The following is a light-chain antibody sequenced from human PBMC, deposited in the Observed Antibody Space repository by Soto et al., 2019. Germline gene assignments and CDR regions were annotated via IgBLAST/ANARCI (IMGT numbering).Light chain of an antibody. V-gene: IGLV2-14*01. CDR3: NSYTNGSAVV. J-gene: IGLJ2*01. CDR1: RDDIGAYDY. Sequence: QSVLTQPASVSGSPGQSITISCAGTRDDIGAYDYVSWYQQHPGNAPKLLVYEVTNRPSGVSDRFSGSKSGNTASLTISGLQAEEEADYYCNSYTNGSAVVFGGGTKVTVL. CDR2: EVT.